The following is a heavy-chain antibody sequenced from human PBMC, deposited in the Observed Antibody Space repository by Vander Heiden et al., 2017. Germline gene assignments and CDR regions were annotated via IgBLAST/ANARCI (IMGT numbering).Heavy chain of an antibody. Sequence: EVQLVESGGGLVQPGGSLRLSCAASGFTFSSYWMHWVRQAPGKGRVWVSRINSDGSSTSYADSVKGRFTISRDNAKNTLYLQMNSLRAEDTAVYYCARYCTNGVCYLGGFDYWGQGTLVTVSS. J-gene: IGHJ4*02. CDR1: GFTFSSYW. CDR2: INSDGSST. D-gene: IGHD2-8*01. V-gene: IGHV3-74*01. CDR3: ARYCTNGVCYLGGFDY.